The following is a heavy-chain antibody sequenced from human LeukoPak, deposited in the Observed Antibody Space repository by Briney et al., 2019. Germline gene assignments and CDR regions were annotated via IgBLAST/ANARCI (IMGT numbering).Heavy chain of an antibody. J-gene: IGHJ3*02. CDR1: GGTFSNYA. CDR3: ARGFNSGAGDAFDT. CDR2: INPTNGVT. D-gene: IGHD5-12*01. V-gene: IGHV1-2*02. Sequence: ASVKVSCKASGGTFSNYAISWVRQAPGQGPEWMGWINPTNGVTHYAQKFQGRVTMTRDRSISTAYMEVYRLSSDDTAVYSCARGFNSGAGDAFDTWGQGTMVTVSS.